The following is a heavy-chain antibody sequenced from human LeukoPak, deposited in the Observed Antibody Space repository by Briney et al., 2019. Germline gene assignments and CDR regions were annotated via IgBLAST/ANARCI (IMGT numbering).Heavy chain of an antibody. Sequence: SETLSLTCTVSGGSISSYYWNWIRQPPGKGLECIGYIYYSGSTNYNPSLKSRVTISVDTSKNQFSLKLSSVTAADTAVYYCARTKDYFDYWGQGTLVTVSS. CDR1: GGSISSYY. CDR3: ARTKDYFDY. V-gene: IGHV4-59*08. CDR2: IYYSGST. J-gene: IGHJ4*02. D-gene: IGHD2-8*01.